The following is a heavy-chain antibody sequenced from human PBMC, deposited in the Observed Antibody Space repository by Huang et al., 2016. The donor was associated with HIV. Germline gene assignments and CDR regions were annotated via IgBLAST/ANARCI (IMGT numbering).Heavy chain of an antibody. D-gene: IGHD4-17*01. CDR3: AKPSGDYEFFDF. V-gene: IGHV3-30*18. Sequence: QVHLEESGGGVVQPGRPLRLSCTASGFMFSTFGIDWVRQAPGKGVEGVAGISKDGSRKYYVDSVKGRFTISRDNSKNIVYLQMNSLRPEDTAVYYCAKPSGDYEFFDFWGQGTVVTVSS. CDR2: ISKDGSRK. CDR1: GFMFSTFG. J-gene: IGHJ4*02.